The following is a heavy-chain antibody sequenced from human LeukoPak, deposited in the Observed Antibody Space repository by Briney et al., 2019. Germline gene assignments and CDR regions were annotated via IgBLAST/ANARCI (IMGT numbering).Heavy chain of an antibody. J-gene: IGHJ3*02. V-gene: IGHV3-7*04. CDR1: GFTFSSYW. CDR3: ARGDYYGSGSSFIDAFDI. D-gene: IGHD3-10*01. CDR2: IKQDGSEK. Sequence: PGGSLRLSCAASGFTFSSYWMSWVRQAPGKGLEWVANIKQDGSEKYYVDSMKGRFTISRDNAKKSQYLQMNSLRAEDTAVYYCARGDYYGSGSSFIDAFDIWGQGTMVTVSS.